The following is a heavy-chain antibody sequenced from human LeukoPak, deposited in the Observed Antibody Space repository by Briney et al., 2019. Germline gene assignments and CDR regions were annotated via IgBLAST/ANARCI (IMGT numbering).Heavy chain of an antibody. CDR3: VREVGAPGSFQH. D-gene: IGHD1-26*01. V-gene: IGHV3-7*01. J-gene: IGHJ1*01. CDR1: GFTLSSHW. CDR2: IKKDGSEK. Sequence: GGSLRLSCAASGFTLSSHWMAWVRQAPGKGLEWVANIKKDGSEKTYVDSVKGRFTISRDNAKNSLYLQMNSLRAEDTAVYHCVREVGAPGSFQHWGQGAPVTVS.